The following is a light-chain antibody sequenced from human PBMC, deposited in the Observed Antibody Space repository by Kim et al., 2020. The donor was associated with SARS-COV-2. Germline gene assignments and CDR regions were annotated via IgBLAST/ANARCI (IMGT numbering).Light chain of an antibody. CDR2: GAS. Sequence: EIVLTQSPGTLSLSPGERATLSCRASQSVSSRSLAWYQQKPGQAPRLLINGASSRATGIPDRFSGSGSGTDFTLTISRLEPEDFAVYYCQQYGSSPPMYTFGQGTKLEI. V-gene: IGKV3-20*01. J-gene: IGKJ2*01. CDR3: QQYGSSPPMYT. CDR1: QSVSSRS.